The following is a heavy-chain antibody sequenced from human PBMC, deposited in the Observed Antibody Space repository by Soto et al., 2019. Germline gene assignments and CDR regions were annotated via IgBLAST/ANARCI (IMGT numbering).Heavy chain of an antibody. CDR2: IWYDGSNK. D-gene: IGHD2-2*01. J-gene: IGHJ4*02. CDR1: GFTFSSYG. Sequence: PGGSLRLSCAASGFTFSSYGMHRVRQAPGKGLEWVAVIWYDGSNKYYADSVKGRFTISRDNSKNTLYLQMNSLRAEDTAVYYCARGYCSSTSCYDYFDYWGQGTLVTVSS. V-gene: IGHV3-33*01. CDR3: ARGYCSSTSCYDYFDY.